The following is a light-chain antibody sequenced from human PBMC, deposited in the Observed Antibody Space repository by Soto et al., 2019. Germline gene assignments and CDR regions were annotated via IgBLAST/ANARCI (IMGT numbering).Light chain of an antibody. CDR1: QSISRD. V-gene: IGKV3D-15*01. Sequence: EIVMTRSPATLSLSPGESATLSFMAIQSISRDFSWYVQKPAQAPRRVIYGASTWGTGVPPRFTGSGSGTEFTLTISSLQSEDFAVYYCQQYNNWPRTFGQGTKVDI. CDR3: QQYNNWPRT. J-gene: IGKJ1*01. CDR2: GAS.